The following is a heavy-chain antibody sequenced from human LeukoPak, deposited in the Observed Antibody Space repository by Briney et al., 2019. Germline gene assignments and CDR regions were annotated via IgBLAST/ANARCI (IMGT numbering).Heavy chain of an antibody. Sequence: ASVKVSCKASGYTFTGYYMHWVRQAPGQGLEWMGWINPNSGGTNYAQKFQGRVTMTSDMSTNTVYMELRSLRSEDTAMYYCARAFNSIQPLDYWGQGTLVTVPS. J-gene: IGHJ4*02. CDR2: INPNSGGT. D-gene: IGHD4-11*01. CDR3: ARAFNSIQPLDY. CDR1: GYTFTGYY. V-gene: IGHV1-2*02.